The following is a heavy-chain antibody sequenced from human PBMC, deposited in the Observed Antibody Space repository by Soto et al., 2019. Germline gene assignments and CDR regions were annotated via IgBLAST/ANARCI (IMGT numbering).Heavy chain of an antibody. CDR2: ISGSGGSK. Sequence: EVQLLESGGGLVQPGGSLRLSCAASGFTFSSYAMNWVRQAPGKGLEWVSVISGSGGSKYYADSVKGRFTISRDNSKNTLYLQMNSLRAEDTAVYYCARRGPGTYFDYWGQGTLVTVSS. D-gene: IGHD6-13*01. J-gene: IGHJ4*02. CDR3: ARRGPGTYFDY. V-gene: IGHV3-23*01. CDR1: GFTFSSYA.